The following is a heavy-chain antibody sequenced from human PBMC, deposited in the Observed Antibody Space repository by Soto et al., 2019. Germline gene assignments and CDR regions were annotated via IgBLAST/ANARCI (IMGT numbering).Heavy chain of an antibody. CDR3: ARHLELRFLEWLSSYYYYYMDV. V-gene: IGHV4-39*01. CDR1: GGSISSSSYY. D-gene: IGHD3-3*01. Sequence: PAETLSLTCTVSGGSISSSSYYWGWIRQPPGKGLEWIGSIYYSGSTYYNPSLKSRVTISVDTSKNQFSLKLSSVTAADTAVYYCARHLELRFLEWLSSYYYYYMDVWGKGTTVTVSS. J-gene: IGHJ6*03. CDR2: IYYSGST.